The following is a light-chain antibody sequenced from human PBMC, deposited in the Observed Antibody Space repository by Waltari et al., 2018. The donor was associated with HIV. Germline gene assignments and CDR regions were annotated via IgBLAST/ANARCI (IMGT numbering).Light chain of an antibody. CDR1: QSVSSN. CDR2: GAS. Sequence: EIVMTQSPATLSVSPGERATLSCRASQSVSSNLAWYQQKPGPAPSLLIDGASTRATGIPARFSGSGSGTEFTLTISSLQSEDFAVYYCQQYNNWPLTFGPGTKVDIK. V-gene: IGKV3-15*01. CDR3: QQYNNWPLT. J-gene: IGKJ3*01.